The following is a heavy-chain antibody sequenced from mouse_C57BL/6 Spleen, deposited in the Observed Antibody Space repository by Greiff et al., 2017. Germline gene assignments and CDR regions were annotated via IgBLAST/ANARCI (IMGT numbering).Heavy chain of an antibody. V-gene: IGHV3-6*01. CDR1: GYSITSGYY. Sequence: EVKLMESGPGLVKPSQSLSLTCSVTGYSITSGYYWNWIRQFPGNKLEWMGYISYDGSNNYNPSLKNRISITRDTSKNQFFLKLHSVTTEDTATYYCARGDYAMDYWGQGTSVTVSS. CDR2: ISYDGSN. J-gene: IGHJ4*01. CDR3: ARGDYAMDY.